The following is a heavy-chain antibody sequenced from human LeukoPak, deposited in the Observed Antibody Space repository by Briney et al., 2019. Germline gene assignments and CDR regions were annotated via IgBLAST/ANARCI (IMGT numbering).Heavy chain of an antibody. V-gene: IGHV4-34*01. CDR2: IYYSGST. CDR3: ARSYDY. CDR1: GGSFSGYY. D-gene: IGHD3-10*01. J-gene: IGHJ4*02. Sequence: PSETLSLTCAVYGGSFSGYYWSWVRQPPGKGLEWIGSIYYSGSTYYNPSLKSRVTISVDTSKNQFSLKLSSVTAADTAVYYCARSYDYWGQGTLVTVSS.